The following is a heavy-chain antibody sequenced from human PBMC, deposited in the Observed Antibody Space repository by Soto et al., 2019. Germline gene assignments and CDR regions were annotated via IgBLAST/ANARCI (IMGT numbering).Heavy chain of an antibody. CDR1: VFTFSSYG. J-gene: IGHJ4*02. V-gene: IGHV3-30*18. D-gene: IGHD2-21*02. CDR2: ISYDGSNK. CDR3: AKDKVPVVVTAPFDY. Sequence: GLSLRRSCEASVFTFSSYGMHWVLQNPVKGLEWVAVISYDGSNKYYADSVKGRFTVSRDKSKNTLYLQVNSLRAEDTAVYYCAKDKVPVVVTAPFDYWGQGTLVTVSS.